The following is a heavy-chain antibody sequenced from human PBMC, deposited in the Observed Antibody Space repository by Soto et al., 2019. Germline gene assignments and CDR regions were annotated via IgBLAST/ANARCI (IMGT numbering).Heavy chain of an antibody. V-gene: IGHV1-8*01. J-gene: IGHJ4*02. CDR3: ARVAYVYSGYDSPLYYFDY. D-gene: IGHD5-12*01. CDR1: GYTFTSYD. CDR2: MNPNSGNT. Sequence: QVQLVQSGAEVKKPGASVKVSCKASGYTFTSYDINWVRQATGQGLEWMGWMNPNSGNTGYAQKLQGRVTMTRNTSINTAYMELGSLRSEDTAVYYCARVAYVYSGYDSPLYYFDYWGQGTLVTVSS.